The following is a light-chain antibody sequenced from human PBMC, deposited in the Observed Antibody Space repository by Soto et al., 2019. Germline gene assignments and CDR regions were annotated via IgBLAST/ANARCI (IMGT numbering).Light chain of an antibody. CDR2: LGS. V-gene: IGKV2-28*01. Sequence: DIVMTQSPLSLPVTPGEPASISCRSSQSLLHSNGYNYLDWYLQKPGQSPQLLIYLGSNRASGVPDRFSGSGSGTDFTLKISRVEAEDVGVYYCMQALLTLWTFGQGTKVEIK. CDR3: MQALLTLWT. CDR1: QSLLHSNGYNY. J-gene: IGKJ1*01.